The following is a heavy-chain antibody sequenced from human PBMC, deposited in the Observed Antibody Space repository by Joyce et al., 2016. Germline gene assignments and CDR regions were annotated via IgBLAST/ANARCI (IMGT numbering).Heavy chain of an antibody. J-gene: IGHJ3*02. D-gene: IGHD2-2*01. CDR3: ARCRSLPYPFRAFDN. Sequence: VQLVQSGAEVKKPGDSVTVSCKDSGYTFGHYTLHLVRQAPGQRLVWMVWISVGKGTSEYSEKFQGTVNITSDTSANTAYISVSGLSSEYTVVYYCARCRSLPYPFRAFDNWGQGTVVSVS. CDR1: GYTFGHYT. CDR2: ISVGKGTS. V-gene: IGHV1-3*01.